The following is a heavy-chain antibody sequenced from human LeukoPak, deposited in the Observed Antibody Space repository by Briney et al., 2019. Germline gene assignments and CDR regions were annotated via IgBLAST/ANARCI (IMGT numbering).Heavy chain of an antibody. CDR2: INPNSGGT. D-gene: IGHD4-17*01. CDR3: ARDLSDYGDSTFDY. J-gene: IGHJ4*02. Sequence: ASVKVSCKASGYTFTGYYMHWVRQAPGQGLEWMGWINPNSGGTNYAQKFQGRVTMTRDTSISTAYMELSRLRSEDTAVYYCARDLSDYGDSTFDYWGQGTLVTVSS. V-gene: IGHV1-2*02. CDR1: GYTFTGYY.